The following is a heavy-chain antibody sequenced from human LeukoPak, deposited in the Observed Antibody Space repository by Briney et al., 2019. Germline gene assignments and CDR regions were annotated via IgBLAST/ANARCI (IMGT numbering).Heavy chain of an antibody. CDR3: ARQRWLQFLDF. V-gene: IGHV4-34*01. CDR1: GGSFSGYY. J-gene: IGHJ4*02. CDR2: INHSGST. Sequence: SETLSLTCAVYGGSFSGYYWSWIRQPPGKGLEWIGEINHSGSTNYNPSLKSRVTISVDTSKNQFSLKLSSVTAADTAVYYCARQRWLQFLDFWGQGTLVTVSS. D-gene: IGHD5-24*01.